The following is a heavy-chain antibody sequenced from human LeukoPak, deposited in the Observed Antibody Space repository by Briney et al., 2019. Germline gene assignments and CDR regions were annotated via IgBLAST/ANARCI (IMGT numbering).Heavy chain of an antibody. V-gene: IGHV3-21*01. D-gene: IGHD3-22*01. J-gene: IGHJ4*02. CDR2: ISSSSSYI. CDR1: GFTFSSYS. CDR3: ARREYYYDSSGYHDY. Sequence: GGSLRLSCAASGFTFSSYSMNWVRQAPGKGLEWVSSISSSSSYIYYADSVKGRFTISRDNAKNSPYLQMNSLRAEDTAVYYCARREYYYDSSGYHDYWGQGTLVTVSS.